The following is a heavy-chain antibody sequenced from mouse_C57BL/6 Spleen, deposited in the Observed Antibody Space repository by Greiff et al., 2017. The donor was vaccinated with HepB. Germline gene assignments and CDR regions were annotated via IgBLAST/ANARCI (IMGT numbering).Heavy chain of an antibody. Sequence: EVQLQQSGPELVKPGASVKISCKASGYTFTDYYMNWVKQSHGKSLEWIGDINPNNGGTNYNEKFKSKATLTVDKSSSTAYMQLSSLTSEDSAVYYCAGGRDYYDLFDYWGQGTTLTVSS. CDR3: AGGRDYYDLFDY. J-gene: IGHJ2*01. D-gene: IGHD1-1*02. CDR2: INPNNGGT. CDR1: GYTFTDYY. V-gene: IGHV1-26*01.